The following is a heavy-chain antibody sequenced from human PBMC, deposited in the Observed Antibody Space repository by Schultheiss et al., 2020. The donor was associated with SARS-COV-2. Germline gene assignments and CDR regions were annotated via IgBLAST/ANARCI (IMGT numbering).Heavy chain of an antibody. V-gene: IGHV4-4*07. D-gene: IGHD4-17*01. CDR3: ARDQAYGDYYYGMDV. CDR2: IYTSGST. Sequence: SETLSLTCTVSGGSISSYYWSWIRQPAGKGLEWIGRIYTSGSTNYNPSLKSRVTMSVDTSKNQFSLKLSSVTAADTAVYYCARDQAYGDYYYGMDVWGQGTTVTVSS. CDR1: GGSISSYY. J-gene: IGHJ6*02.